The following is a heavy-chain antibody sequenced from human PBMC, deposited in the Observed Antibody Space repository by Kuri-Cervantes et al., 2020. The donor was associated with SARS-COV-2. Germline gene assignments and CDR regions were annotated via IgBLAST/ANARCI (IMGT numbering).Heavy chain of an antibody. CDR3: ARAGVVAAILG. CDR1: GGTFSSYA. Sequence: SVKVSCKASGGTFSSYAISWVRQAPGQGLEWMGRIIPILGIANYAQKFQGRVTITADKSTSTAYMELSSLRSEDTAVYYCARAGVVAAILGWGQGTLVAVSS. J-gene: IGHJ4*02. D-gene: IGHD2-15*01. V-gene: IGHV1-69*04. CDR2: IIPILGIA.